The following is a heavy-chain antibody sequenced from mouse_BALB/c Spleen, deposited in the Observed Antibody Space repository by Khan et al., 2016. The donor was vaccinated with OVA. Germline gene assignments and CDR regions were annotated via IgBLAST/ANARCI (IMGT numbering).Heavy chain of an antibody. CDR1: GFPFSSYG. D-gene: IGHD1-1*01. CDR3: AGQLPSYFDY. CDR2: ISSSSSYT. J-gene: IGHJ2*01. Sequence: EVQLVQSGADLVKPGGSLKLSCAASGFPFSSYGMPWVRQTPDKRLEWVATISSSSSYTYYPASVKGRVTITRDNAKNTLYLQLSSLKSDDTAMYYCAGQLPSYFDYWGQGTTLTVSS. V-gene: IGHV5-6*01.